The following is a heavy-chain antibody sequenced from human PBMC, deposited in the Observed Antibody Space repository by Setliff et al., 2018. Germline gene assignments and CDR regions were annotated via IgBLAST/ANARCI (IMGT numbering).Heavy chain of an antibody. Sequence: GGSLRLSCAASGFTFSNYWMSWVRQAPGKGLEWVSGISGYGSRTYYADSVKGRSTISRDNSQNTMYLQMNSLRAEDTAVYYCIRDTSGRDAFDIWGQGTMVTVSS. V-gene: IGHV3-23*01. D-gene: IGHD6-19*01. CDR1: GFTFSNYW. J-gene: IGHJ3*02. CDR2: ISGYGSRT. CDR3: IRDTSGRDAFDI.